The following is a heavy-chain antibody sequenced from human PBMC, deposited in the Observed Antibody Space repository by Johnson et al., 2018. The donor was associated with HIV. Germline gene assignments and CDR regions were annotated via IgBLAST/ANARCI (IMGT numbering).Heavy chain of an antibody. J-gene: IGHJ3*02. V-gene: IGHV3-11*01. Sequence: VQLVESGGGLVEPGRSLRLSCAASGFNFSDYYMSWIRQAPGKGLEWVSSISSSGSTIYYADSVKGRFTISRDNSKNTLYLQMNRLKTEDTAVYYCTTEWDGNAFDIRGQGTMVTVSS. CDR1: GFNFSDYY. CDR3: TTEWDGNAFDI. D-gene: IGHD1-26*01. CDR2: ISSSGSTI.